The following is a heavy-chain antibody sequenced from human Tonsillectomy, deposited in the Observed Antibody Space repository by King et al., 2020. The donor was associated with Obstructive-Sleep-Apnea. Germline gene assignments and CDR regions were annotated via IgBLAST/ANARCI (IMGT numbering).Heavy chain of an antibody. D-gene: IGHD3-10*01. CDR3: ARDDPITMVRGVADAFDI. J-gene: IGHJ3*02. Sequence: LQLQESGPGLVKPSETLSLTCTVSGGSISSSSYYWGWIRQPPGKGLEWIGSIYYSGSTYYNPSLKSRVTISVDTSKNQFSLKLSSVTAADTAVYYCARDDPITMVRGVADAFDIWGQGTMVTVSS. V-gene: IGHV4-39*07. CDR1: GGSISSSSYY. CDR2: IYYSGST.